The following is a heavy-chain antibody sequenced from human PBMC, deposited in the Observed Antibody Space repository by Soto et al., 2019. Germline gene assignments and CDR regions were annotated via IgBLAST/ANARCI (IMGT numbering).Heavy chain of an antibody. CDR1: GFSFRDYY. CDR3: AREAFCGAACYSDV. D-gene: IGHD2-21*02. Sequence: GGSLRLSCAASGFSFRDYYMSWIRQAPGKGLEWISCISSGSTYLNYADSVKGRFTISRDNAKNSVYLQMNSLRTEDTAVYYCAREAFCGAACYSDVWGQGTTVTVSS. CDR2: ISSGSTYL. V-gene: IGHV3-11*05. J-gene: IGHJ6*02.